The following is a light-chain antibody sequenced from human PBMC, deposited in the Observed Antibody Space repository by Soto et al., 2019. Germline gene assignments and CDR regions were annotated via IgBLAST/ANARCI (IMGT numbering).Light chain of an antibody. CDR1: SSNIGAGYD. CDR3: QSYDISLTTWV. V-gene: IGLV1-40*01. J-gene: IGLJ3*02. CDR2: GNS. Sequence: QSVLTQPPSVSGAPRQRVTISCTGSSSNIGAGYDVHWYQQPPGTAPKLLIYGNSNRPSGVPDRFSGSKSGASASLAITGLQDEDEADYYCQSYDISLTTWVFGGGTKLTVL.